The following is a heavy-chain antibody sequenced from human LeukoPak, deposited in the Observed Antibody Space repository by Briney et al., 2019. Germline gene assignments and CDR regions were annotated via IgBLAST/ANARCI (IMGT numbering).Heavy chain of an antibody. J-gene: IGHJ4*02. CDR3: AKGSTVTTRTPFDY. CDR2: ISGSGGST. CDR1: GFTFSSYA. V-gene: IGHV3-23*01. D-gene: IGHD4-17*01. Sequence: GGSLRLSCATSGFTFSSYAMSWVRQAPGKGLEWVSAISGSGGSTYYADSVKGRFTISRDNSKNTLYLQMNSLRAEDTAVYYCAKGSTVTTRTPFDYWGQGTLVTVSS.